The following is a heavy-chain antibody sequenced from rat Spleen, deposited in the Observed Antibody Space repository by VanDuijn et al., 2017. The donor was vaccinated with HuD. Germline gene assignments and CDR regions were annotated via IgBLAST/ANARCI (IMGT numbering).Heavy chain of an antibody. CDR3: TRDRGITTVVRADY. CDR1: GFSLTDYS. Sequence: EVQLKESGPGLVQPSQTLSLTCTVSGFSLTDYSVHWVRQPPGKGLEWMGVMWSGGSTAYNSALKSRLSISRDTSKSQVFLKTDSLPTEDPASYYCTRDRGITTVVRADYWGQGVMVTVSS. V-gene: IGHV2S63*01. CDR2: MWSGGST. J-gene: IGHJ2*01. D-gene: IGHD1-1*01.